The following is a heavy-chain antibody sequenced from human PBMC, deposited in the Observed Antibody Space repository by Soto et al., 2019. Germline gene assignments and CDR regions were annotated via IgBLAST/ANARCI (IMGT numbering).Heavy chain of an antibody. J-gene: IGHJ4*02. CDR3: ARGGGYTFDY. V-gene: IGHV4-30-2*01. D-gene: IGHD3-16*01. CDR2: IYHRGST. Sequence: QLQLQESGSGLVKPSQTLSLTCAVSGGSISSGGYSWSWIRQPPGKGLEWIGYIYHRGSTYYNPSLKGRITISINRSKNQFSRKVSSVTAADTAVYYCARGGGYTFDYWGQGTLVTVSS. CDR1: GGSISSGGYS.